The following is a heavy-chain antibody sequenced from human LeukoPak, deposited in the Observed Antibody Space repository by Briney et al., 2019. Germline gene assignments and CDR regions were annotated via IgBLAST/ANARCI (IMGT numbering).Heavy chain of an antibody. Sequence: GGSLRLSCAAPGFTFNNYWIHWVRQVPGKGLVWVSRINNDGSSASYVDSVKGRFTISRDNAKNTLFLQMNSLRAEDTAVYYCARRGTGHGMDVWGQGTTVIVSS. CDR1: GFTFNNYW. CDR2: INNDGSSA. V-gene: IGHV3-74*01. D-gene: IGHD1-1*01. J-gene: IGHJ6*02. CDR3: ARRGTGHGMDV.